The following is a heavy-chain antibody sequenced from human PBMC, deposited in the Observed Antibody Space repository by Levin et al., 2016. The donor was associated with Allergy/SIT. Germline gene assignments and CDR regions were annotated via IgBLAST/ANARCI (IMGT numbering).Heavy chain of an antibody. CDR3: GKGPVYGSGSWGEN. V-gene: IGHV3-23*01. CDR2: IGRSVDST. Sequence: VRQAPGKGLEWVSTIGRSVDSTYYADSVKGRFTISRDNSKNTLYLQMNTLRAEDTAVYYCGKGPVYGSGSWGENWGQGTRVTVSS. D-gene: IGHD3-10*01. J-gene: IGHJ4*02.